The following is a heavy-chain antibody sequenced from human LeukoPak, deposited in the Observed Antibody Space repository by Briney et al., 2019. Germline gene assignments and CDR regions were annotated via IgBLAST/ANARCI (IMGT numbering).Heavy chain of an antibody. J-gene: IGHJ5*02. Sequence: PGGSLRLSCAASGFTFSSYAMSWVRQAPGKGLEWVSAISGSGGSTYYADSVKGRFTISRDNSKNTLYLQMNSLRAEDTAVYYCAKFRIDYYDSTGHPAWGQGTLVTVSS. CDR3: AKFRIDYYDSTGHPA. CDR1: GFTFSSYA. CDR2: ISGSGGST. V-gene: IGHV3-23*01. D-gene: IGHD3-22*01.